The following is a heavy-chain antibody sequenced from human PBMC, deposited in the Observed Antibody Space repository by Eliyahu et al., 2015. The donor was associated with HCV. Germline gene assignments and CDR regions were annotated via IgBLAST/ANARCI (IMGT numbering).Heavy chain of an antibody. CDR1: GGSISSSSYY. V-gene: IGHV4-39*01. D-gene: IGHD3-10*01. CDR3: ARRGSGSWEFEA. Sequence: QLQLQESGPGLVKPSETLSLTCTVSGGSISSSSYYWGWIRQPPGKGLEWIGSIYYSGSTYYNPSLKSRVTISVDTSKNQFSLKLSSVTAADTAVYYCARRGSGSWEFEAWGQGTLVTVSS. J-gene: IGHJ5*02. CDR2: IYYSGST.